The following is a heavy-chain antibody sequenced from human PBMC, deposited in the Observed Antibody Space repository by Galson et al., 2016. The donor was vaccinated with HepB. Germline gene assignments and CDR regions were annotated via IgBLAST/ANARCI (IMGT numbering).Heavy chain of an antibody. J-gene: IGHJ4*02. CDR3: AKSGFFGELDK. V-gene: IGHV3-23*01. CDR2: ISGSGGRT. Sequence: SLRLSCAASGFTFSNYAMSWVRQAPGKGLEWVSAISGSGGRTSYEDSVRGRFTISRDNSKNMLFLRMNSVGVEDTAVDFCAKSGFFGELDKWGQGTGFVVSS. CDR1: GFTFSNYA. D-gene: IGHD3-10*01.